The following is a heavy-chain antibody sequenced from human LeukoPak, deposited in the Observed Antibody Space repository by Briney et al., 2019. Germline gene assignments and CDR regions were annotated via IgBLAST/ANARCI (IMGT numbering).Heavy chain of an antibody. D-gene: IGHD6-19*01. J-gene: IGHJ4*02. CDR2: IYYSGST. CDR1: GGSVSSGSYY. V-gene: IGHV4-61*01. Sequence: PSETLSLTCTVSGGSVSSGSYYWSWIRQPPGKGLEWIGYIYYSGSTNYNPSLKSRVTISVDTSKNQFSLKLSSVTAADTAVYYCARVGSIAVAGCFDYWGQGTLVTVSS. CDR3: ARVGSIAVAGCFDY.